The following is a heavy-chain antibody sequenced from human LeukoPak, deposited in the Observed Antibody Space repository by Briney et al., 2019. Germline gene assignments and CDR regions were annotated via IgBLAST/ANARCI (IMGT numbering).Heavy chain of an antibody. D-gene: IGHD3-10*01. Sequence: GGSLRLSCAASGFTFSSYGMHWVRQAPGKGLEWVSFIQYDGSNKYYADSVKGRFTISRDNSKNTLYLQMNSPRTEDTAIYYCAKEDGSNGSGRDYFDYWGQGTLVTVSS. CDR3: AKEDGSNGSGRDYFDY. CDR1: GFTFSSYG. CDR2: IQYDGSNK. J-gene: IGHJ4*02. V-gene: IGHV3-30*02.